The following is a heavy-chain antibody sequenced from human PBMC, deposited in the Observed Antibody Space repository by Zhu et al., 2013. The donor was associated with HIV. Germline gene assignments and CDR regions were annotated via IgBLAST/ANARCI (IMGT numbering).Heavy chain of an antibody. D-gene: IGHD5-18*01. Sequence: QVQLQESGPGLVKPSETLSLTCTVSGGSISSYYWSWIRQPPGKGLEWIGYIYYSGSTNYNPSLKSRVTISVDTSKNQFSLKLSSVTAADTAVYYCARVVWRGGYSPVGWFDPRGQGTLVTVSS. CDR2: IYYSGST. J-gene: IGHJ5*02. CDR3: ARVVWRGGYSPVGWFDP. V-gene: IGHV4-59*01. CDR1: GGSISSYY.